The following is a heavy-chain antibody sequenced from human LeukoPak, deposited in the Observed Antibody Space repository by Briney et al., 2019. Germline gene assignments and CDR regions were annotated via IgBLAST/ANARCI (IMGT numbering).Heavy chain of an antibody. CDR3: ARPYSSGWYSYYYGMDV. CDR1: GFTFSSYS. J-gene: IGHJ6*02. D-gene: IGHD6-19*01. CDR2: ISSSSSYI. V-gene: IGHV3-21*01. Sequence: GGSLRLSCAASGFTFSSYSMNWVRQAPGKGLEWVSSISSSSSYIYYADSVKGRFTISRDNAKNSLYLQMNSLRAEDTAVYYCARPYSSGWYSYYYGMDVWGQGTTVTVSS.